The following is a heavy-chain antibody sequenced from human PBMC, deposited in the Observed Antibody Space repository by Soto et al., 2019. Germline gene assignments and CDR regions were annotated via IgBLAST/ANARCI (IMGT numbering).Heavy chain of an antibody. D-gene: IGHD6-19*01. CDR2: IYYSGST. V-gene: IGHV4-59*01. CDR3: ARGSSGWPPRLDY. J-gene: IGHJ4*02. CDR1: GGPISSYY. Sequence: QVQLQESGPGLVKPSETLSLNCTVSGGPISSYYWSWIRQSPGKGLEWIGYIYYSGSTNYNPSLKSRATISVETSKNQCSLELSSVTAADTAVYYGARGSSGWPPRLDYWGQGTLVTVSS.